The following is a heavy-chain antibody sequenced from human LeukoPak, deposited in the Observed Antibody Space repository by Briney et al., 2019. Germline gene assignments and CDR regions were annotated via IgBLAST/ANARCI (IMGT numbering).Heavy chain of an antibody. CDR2: IIPIFGTA. V-gene: IGHV1-69*05. J-gene: IGHJ4*02. CDR3: ATGELLQMGNDY. D-gene: IGHD1-26*01. CDR1: GGTFSSYA. Sequence: ASVKVSCKASGGTFSSYAISWVRQAPGQGLEWMGGIIPIFGTANYAQKLQGRVTMTRDMSTSTVYMELSSLRSGDTAVYYCATGELLQMGNDYWGQGTLVTVSS.